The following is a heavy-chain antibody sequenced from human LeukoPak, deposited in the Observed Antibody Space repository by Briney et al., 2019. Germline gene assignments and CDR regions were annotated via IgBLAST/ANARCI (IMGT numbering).Heavy chain of an antibody. J-gene: IGHJ3*02. CDR3: ARDPIIMVRGAILNAFDI. CDR2: IYYSGST. D-gene: IGHD3-10*01. CDR1: GGSISSGDYY. Sequence: PSETLSLTCTVSGGSISSGDYYWSWIRQPPRKGLEWIGYIYYSGSTYYNMSLKSRVTISVDTSKNQFSLKLSSVTAADTAVYYCARDPIIMVRGAILNAFDIWGQGTMVTVSS. V-gene: IGHV4-30-4*01.